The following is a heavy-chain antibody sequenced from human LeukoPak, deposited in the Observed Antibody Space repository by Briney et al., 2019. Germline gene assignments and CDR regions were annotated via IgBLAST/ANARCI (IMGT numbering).Heavy chain of an antibody. CDR3: ARHVVLLWFGELLSNWSDP. Sequence: KTSETLSLTCTVSGGSISSYYWSWIRQPPGKGLEWIGYIYYSGSTNYNPSLKSRVTISVDTSKNQFSLKLSSVTAADTAVYYCARHVVLLWFGELLSNWSDPWGQGTLVTVSS. CDR1: GGSISSYY. V-gene: IGHV4-59*08. J-gene: IGHJ5*02. D-gene: IGHD3-10*01. CDR2: IYYSGST.